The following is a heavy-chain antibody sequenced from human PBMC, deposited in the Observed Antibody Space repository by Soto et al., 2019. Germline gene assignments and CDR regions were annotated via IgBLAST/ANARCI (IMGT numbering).Heavy chain of an antibody. CDR2: IYFSGSN. CDR3: VRDKSSPPQYFYGLDV. D-gene: IGHD3-10*01. CDR1: GGSISSGGYY. J-gene: IGHJ6*02. Sequence: QVQLQESGPGLVKPSQTLSLTCTVSGGSISSGGYYWTWIRQHPGKGLEWIGCIYFSGSNYYNPSLKNRVTISVDRSKNQFSLRLSSMTAADTAVYYCVRDKSSPPQYFYGLDVWGQGITVTVSS. V-gene: IGHV4-31*03.